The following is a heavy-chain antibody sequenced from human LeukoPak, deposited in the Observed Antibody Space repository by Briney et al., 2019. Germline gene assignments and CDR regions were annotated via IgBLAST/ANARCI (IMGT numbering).Heavy chain of an antibody. D-gene: IGHD3-16*02. CDR1: GFTFSSYA. CDR2: ISYDGSNK. Sequence: PGRSLRLSCAASGFTFSSYAMHWVRQAPGKGLEWVAVISYDGSNKYYADSVKGRFTISRDNSKNTLYLQMNSLRAEDTAVYYCANPGYDYVWGSYRAVDYFDYWGRGTLVTVSS. V-gene: IGHV3-30-3*01. CDR3: ANPGYDYVWGSYRAVDYFDY. J-gene: IGHJ4*02.